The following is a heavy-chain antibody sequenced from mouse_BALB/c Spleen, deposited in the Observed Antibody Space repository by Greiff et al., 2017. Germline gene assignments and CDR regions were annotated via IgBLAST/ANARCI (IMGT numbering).Heavy chain of an antibody. CDR3: ARGGIYYGNYAWFAY. D-gene: IGHD2-1*01. Sequence: EVKLVESGGGLVKPGGSLKLSCAASGFTFSSYAMSWVRQTPEKRLEWVASISSGGSTYYPDSVKGRFTISRDNARNILYLQMSSLRSEDTAMYYCARGGIYYGNYAWFAYWGQGTLVTVSA. CDR1: GFTFSSYA. CDR2: ISSGGST. V-gene: IGHV5-6-5*01. J-gene: IGHJ3*01.